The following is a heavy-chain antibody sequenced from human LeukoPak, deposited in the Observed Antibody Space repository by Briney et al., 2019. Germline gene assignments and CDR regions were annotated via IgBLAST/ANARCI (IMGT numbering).Heavy chain of an antibody. V-gene: IGHV1-18*01. D-gene: IGHD3-10*01. CDR2: ISVYNGNT. J-gene: IGHJ6*02. Sequence: RASVKVSCKASGYTFTSYGISWVRQAPGQGLEWMGWISVYNGNTNYAQKLQGRVTMTTDTSTSTAYMELRSLRSDDTAVYYCARENLLWFGELLISNYYGMDVWGQGTTVTVSS. CDR3: ARENLLWFGELLISNYYGMDV. CDR1: GYTFTSYG.